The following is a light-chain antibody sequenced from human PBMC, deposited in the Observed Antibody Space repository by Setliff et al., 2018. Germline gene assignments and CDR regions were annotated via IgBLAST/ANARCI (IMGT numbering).Light chain of an antibody. CDR1: SSDVGGYKY. V-gene: IGLV2-8*01. CDR2: EVT. Sequence: QSVLTQPPSASGSPGQSVTISCTGTSSDVGGYKYVSWFQRHPGKAPKLMIYEVTKRPSGVPDRFSGSKSGNTASLTVSGLQAEDEADYYCISYAGSNNYVFGTGTKVTVL. J-gene: IGLJ1*01. CDR3: ISYAGSNNYV.